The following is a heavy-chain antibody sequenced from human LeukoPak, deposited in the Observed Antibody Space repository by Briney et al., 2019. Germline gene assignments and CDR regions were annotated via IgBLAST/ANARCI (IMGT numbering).Heavy chain of an antibody. CDR3: ARDLSATIRAYDY. J-gene: IGHJ4*02. D-gene: IGHD1-26*01. CDR2: IAISGSYI. V-gene: IGHV3-21*01. Sequence: GSLRLSCAASGFILSDYNMNWVRQAPGKGLEWVSFIAISGSYITYADSVKGRFTISRDNAKNSLYLQMNSLGAEDTAVYYCARDLSATIRAYDYWGQGTLVTVSS. CDR1: GFILSDYN.